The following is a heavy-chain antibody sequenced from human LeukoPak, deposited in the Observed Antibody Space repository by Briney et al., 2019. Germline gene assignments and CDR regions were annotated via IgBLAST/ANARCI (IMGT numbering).Heavy chain of an antibody. CDR2: ISTFNGYT. D-gene: IGHD5-18*01. V-gene: IGHV1-18*01. J-gene: IGHJ4*02. CDR3: ARDKTSQQPVNDY. CDR1: GYTFTNHG. Sequence: ASVKVSCKASGYTFTNHGVHWVRQAPGQGLEWLGWISTFNGYTNYALKFQGRVTMTTDTSTSTAYMELRSLRSDDTAVYYCARDKTSQQPVNDYWGQGTLVTVSS.